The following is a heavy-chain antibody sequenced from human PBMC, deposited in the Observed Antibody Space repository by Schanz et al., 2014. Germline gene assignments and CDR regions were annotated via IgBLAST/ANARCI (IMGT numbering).Heavy chain of an antibody. CDR1: GFTFSTYA. D-gene: IGHD3-3*01. Sequence: VQLVESGGGVVQPGRSLRLSCSASGFTFSTYAMSWARQTPGKGLEWVSIITGSGATYYADSVKGRFTISRDNAKNSLYLQMNSLRVEDTAVYYCARQPGRITVSGVVSNWFDPWGQGTLXTVSS. V-gene: IGHV3-23*04. CDR3: ARQPGRITVSGVVSNWFDP. CDR2: ITGSGAT. J-gene: IGHJ5*02.